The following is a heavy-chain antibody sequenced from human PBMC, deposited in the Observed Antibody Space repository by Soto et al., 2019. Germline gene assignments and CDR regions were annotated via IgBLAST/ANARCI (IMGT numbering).Heavy chain of an antibody. Sequence: GGTLRLSCAASGCTFSGYCMNWVRQAPGKGLEWISYISTTSSSIYYAAPVKGRFTISRDNAKDSLVLKMYSQRDEDTAVYHCARNGVAFDYWGQGTLVTVYS. CDR2: ISTTSSSI. D-gene: IGHD5-12*01. J-gene: IGHJ4*02. CDR3: ARNGVAFDY. CDR1: GCTFSGYC. V-gene: IGHV3-48*02.